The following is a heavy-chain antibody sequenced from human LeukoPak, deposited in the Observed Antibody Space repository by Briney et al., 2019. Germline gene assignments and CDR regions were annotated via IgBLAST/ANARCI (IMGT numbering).Heavy chain of an antibody. Sequence: SETLSLTCTVSGGSISNYFWSWIRQPAGKGLEWIGRIYTNGSTDYNPSLKSRVTMSVDTSKNQFSLKLTSVTAADTAVYYCARESQVLPGDGYNLDSWGQGTLVTVSS. D-gene: IGHD5-24*01. J-gene: IGHJ4*02. CDR1: GGSISNYF. CDR3: ARESQVLPGDGYNLDS. V-gene: IGHV4-4*07. CDR2: IYTNGST.